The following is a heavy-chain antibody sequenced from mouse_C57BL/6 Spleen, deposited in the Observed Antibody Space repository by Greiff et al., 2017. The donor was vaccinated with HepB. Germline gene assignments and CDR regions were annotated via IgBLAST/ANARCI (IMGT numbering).Heavy chain of an antibody. Sequence: QVQLQQSGAELAKPGASVKLSCKASGYTFTSYWMHWVKQRPGQGLEWIGYINPSSGYTKYNQKFKDKATLTADKSSSTAYMQLSSLTYEDSAVYYCARVTTAVAGYFDYWGQGTTLTVSS. V-gene: IGHV1-7*01. CDR3: ARVTTAVAGYFDY. D-gene: IGHD1-1*01. J-gene: IGHJ2*01. CDR1: GYTFTSYW. CDR2: INPSSGYT.